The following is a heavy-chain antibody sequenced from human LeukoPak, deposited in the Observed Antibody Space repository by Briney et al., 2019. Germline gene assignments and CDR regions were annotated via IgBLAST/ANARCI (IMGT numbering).Heavy chain of an antibody. V-gene: IGHV4-59*01. J-gene: IGHJ5*02. CDR3: ARDRAGRNWFDP. CDR1: GGSITSYH. D-gene: IGHD2-15*01. CDR2: IYYSGST. Sequence: SETLSLTCTVSGGSITSYHWSWIRQPPGKGLEWIGYIYYSGSTNYNPSLKSRVTISVDTSKNQFSLKLSSVTAADTAVYYCARDRAGRNWFDPWGQGTLVTVSS.